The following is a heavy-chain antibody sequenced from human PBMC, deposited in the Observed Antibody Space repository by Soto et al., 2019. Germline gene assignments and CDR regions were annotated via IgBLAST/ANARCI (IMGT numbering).Heavy chain of an antibody. V-gene: IGHV3-33*01. D-gene: IGHD3-9*01. CDR2: IWYDGSNK. Sequence: GGSLRLSCAASGFTFSSYGMHWVRQAPGKGLEWVAVIWYDGSNKYYADSVKGRFTISRDNSKNTLYLQMNSLRADDTAVYYCARVEVLRYFDWLLGSFDYWGQGTLVTVSS. CDR1: GFTFSSYG. CDR3: ARVEVLRYFDWLLGSFDY. J-gene: IGHJ4*02.